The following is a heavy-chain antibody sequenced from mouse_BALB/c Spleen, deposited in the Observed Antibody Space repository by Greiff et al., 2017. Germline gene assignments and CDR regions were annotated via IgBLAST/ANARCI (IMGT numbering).Heavy chain of an antibody. Sequence: VQLKQSGAELARPGASVKLSCKASGYTFTSYWMQWVKQRPGQGLEWIGAIYPGDGDTRYTQKFKGKATLTADKSSSTAYMQLSSLASEDSAVYDCARYGTPYYYAMDYWGQGTSVTVSA. CDR2: IYPGDGDT. CDR1: GYTFTSYW. J-gene: IGHJ4*01. CDR3: ARYGTPYYYAMDY. D-gene: IGHD2-1*01. V-gene: IGHV1-87*01.